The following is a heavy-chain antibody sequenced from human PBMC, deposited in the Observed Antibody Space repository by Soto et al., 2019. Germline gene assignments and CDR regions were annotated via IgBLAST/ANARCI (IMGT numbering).Heavy chain of an antibody. CDR2: ISGRGDST. J-gene: IGHJ5*02. V-gene: IGHV3-23*01. CDR3: SKDRNYYDSISNWFDP. Sequence: PGGSLRLSCAASGSTFSSYAMSWVRQAPGKGQEWVSAISGRGDSTYYADSVKGRFTISRDSSKNTLYLQMNSLRAEDKAGYYYSKDRNYYDSISNWFDPWGHGTLVTVSS. D-gene: IGHD3-22*01. CDR1: GSTFSSYA.